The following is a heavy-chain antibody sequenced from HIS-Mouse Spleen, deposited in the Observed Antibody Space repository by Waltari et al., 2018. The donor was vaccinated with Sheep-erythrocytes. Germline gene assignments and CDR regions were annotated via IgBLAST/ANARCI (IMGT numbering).Heavy chain of an antibody. CDR3: ARHKDTAMVHFDY. J-gene: IGHJ4*02. D-gene: IGHD5-18*01. V-gene: IGHV4-39*01. Sequence: QLQLQESGPGLVKPSETLSLTCTVSGGSISSSSYYWGWIRQPPGKGLEWIGSIYYSGSTYHNPSLKIRVTISVDTSKNQFSLKLSSVTAADTAVYYCARHKDTAMVHFDYWGQGTLVTVSS. CDR2: IYYSGST. CDR1: GGSISSSSYY.